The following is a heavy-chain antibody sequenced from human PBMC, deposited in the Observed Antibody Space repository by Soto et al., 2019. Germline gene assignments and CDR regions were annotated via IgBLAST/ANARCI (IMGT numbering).Heavy chain of an antibody. Sequence: QVQLVQSGAEVKKPGASVKVSCKASGYTFSNYLLHWVRQAPGQRLEWMGWINAGNGNTKYSQKSQGRVTLTRDKFASTAYMELSSLRSEDTAVDDCASPAYGCVNFYWGQGTLGTVSS. CDR1: GYTFSNYL. V-gene: IGHV1-3*01. D-gene: IGHD3-10*01. J-gene: IGHJ4*02. CDR2: INAGNGNT. CDR3: ASPAYGCVNFY.